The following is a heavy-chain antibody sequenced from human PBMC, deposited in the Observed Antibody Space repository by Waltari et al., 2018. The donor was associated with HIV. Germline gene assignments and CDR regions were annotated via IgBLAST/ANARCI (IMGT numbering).Heavy chain of an antibody. D-gene: IGHD4-17*01. V-gene: IGHV3-21*01. CDR3: ARKGPYGEDAFDI. J-gene: IGHJ3*02. Sequence: EVQLVESGGGLVKPGGSLRLSCAASGYAFSSDSMNWVRQAPGKGLEWVSSISSSSSYIYYADSVKGRFTISRDNAKNSLYLQMNSLRAEDTAVYYCARKGPYGEDAFDIWGQGTMVTVSS. CDR1: GYAFSSDS. CDR2: ISSSSSYI.